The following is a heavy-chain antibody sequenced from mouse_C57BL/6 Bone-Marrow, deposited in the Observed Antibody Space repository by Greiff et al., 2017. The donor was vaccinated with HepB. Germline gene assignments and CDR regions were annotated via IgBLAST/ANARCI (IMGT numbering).Heavy chain of an antibody. CDR3: ARSTVVATDWYFDV. D-gene: IGHD1-1*01. Sequence: QVQLKQSGPELVKPGASVKISCKASGYAFSSSWMNWVKQRPGKGLEWIGRIYPGDGDTNYNGKFKGKATLTADNSSSTAYMQLSSLTSEDSAVYFCARSTVVATDWYFDVWGTGTTVTVSS. J-gene: IGHJ1*03. CDR1: GYAFSSSW. V-gene: IGHV1-82*01. CDR2: IYPGDGDT.